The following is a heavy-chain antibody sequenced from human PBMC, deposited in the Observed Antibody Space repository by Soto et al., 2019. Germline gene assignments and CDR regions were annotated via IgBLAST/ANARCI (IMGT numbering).Heavy chain of an antibody. V-gene: IGHV4-39*01. Sequence: SETLSLTCTVSGGSISSGSYSWGWIRQPPGKGLEWIGTIYYSGSTDYNPSLKSRVTMSVDTSKNQFSLKLSSVTAADTAVYYCASGEWGDSNLYYYYYYMDVWGKGTTVTVSS. CDR2: IYYSGST. CDR3: ASGEWGDSNLYYYYYYMDV. D-gene: IGHD1-26*01. CDR1: GGSISSGSYS. J-gene: IGHJ6*03.